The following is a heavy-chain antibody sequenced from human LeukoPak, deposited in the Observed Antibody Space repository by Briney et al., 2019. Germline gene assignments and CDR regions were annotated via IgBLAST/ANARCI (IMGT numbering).Heavy chain of an antibody. V-gene: IGHV4-30-2*01. Sequence: SETLSLTCTVSGGSISSGGYYWSWIRQPPGKGLEWIGYIYHSGSTYYNPSLKSRVTISVDRSKNQFSLKLSSVTAADTAVYYCARDRGYSSSSIDYWGQGTLVTVSS. CDR2: IYHSGST. CDR1: GGSISSGGYY. D-gene: IGHD6-6*01. J-gene: IGHJ4*02. CDR3: ARDRGYSSSSIDY.